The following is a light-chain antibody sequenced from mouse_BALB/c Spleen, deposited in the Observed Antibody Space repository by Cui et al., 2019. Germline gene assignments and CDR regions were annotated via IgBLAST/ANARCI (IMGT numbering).Light chain of an antibody. CDR1: GNIQHY. J-gene: IGKJ4*01. CDR2: NAK. V-gene: IGKV12-41*01. CDR3: LHFWSTPFT. Sequence: DIQMTQSPASLSASVGETVTITCRASGNIQHYLAWYQQKQGKSPQLLVYNAKTLASGVPSRFSGGGSGTQYSLKINRLQPVDFGSYYCLHFWSTPFTFGSGTKLEIK.